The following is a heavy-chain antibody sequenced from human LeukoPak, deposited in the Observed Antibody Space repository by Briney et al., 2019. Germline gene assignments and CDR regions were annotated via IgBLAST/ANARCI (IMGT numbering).Heavy chain of an antibody. J-gene: IGHJ4*02. CDR1: GFPFSTYA. CDR2: VGDTGIGT. CDR3: AKHALFSSGWYFDY. V-gene: IGHV3-23*01. D-gene: IGHD6-19*01. Sequence: PGGSLRLSCAASGFPFSTYAFSWVRQAPGKGLEWVAAVGDTGIGTNYADSVKGRFTISRDNSRNTVSLQMNTLRAEDTALYYCAKHALFSSGWYFDYWGQGTLVTVSS.